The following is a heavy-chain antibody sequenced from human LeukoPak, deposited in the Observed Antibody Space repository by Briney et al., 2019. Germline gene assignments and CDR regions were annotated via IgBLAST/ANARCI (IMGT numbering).Heavy chain of an antibody. CDR1: GFTFDDYG. Sequence: GGSLRLSCAASGFTFDDYGMSWVRQAPGKGLEWVSGINWNGGSTGYADSVKGRFTISRDNAKSSLYLQMNSLRAEDTALYYCARPQRKYQLLVYYYYMDVWGKGTTVTVSS. V-gene: IGHV3-20*04. CDR3: ARPQRKYQLLVYYYYMDV. D-gene: IGHD2-2*01. J-gene: IGHJ6*03. CDR2: INWNGGST.